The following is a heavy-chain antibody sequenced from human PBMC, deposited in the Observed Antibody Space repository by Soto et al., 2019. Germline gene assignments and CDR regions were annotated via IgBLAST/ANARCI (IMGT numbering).Heavy chain of an antibody. Sequence: EVQLEESGGGLVQPGGSLRLSCAASGFTFGSYWMSWFRQDPGKGAEWLATITWDASEKKYVDSGKGRFTTSRDNDKNARYPPMDRLRAADTAVYDCARDSGYWSRASVKHYLDYWVHGPLVTVSA. J-gene: IGHJ4*01. V-gene: IGHV3-7*01. D-gene: IGHD2-15*01. CDR3: ARDSGYWSRASVKHYLDY. CDR2: ITWDASEK. CDR1: GFTFGSYW.